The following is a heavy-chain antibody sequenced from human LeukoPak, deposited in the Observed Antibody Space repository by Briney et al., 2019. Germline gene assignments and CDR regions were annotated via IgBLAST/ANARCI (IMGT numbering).Heavy chain of an antibody. Sequence: PSETLSLTCTVSGGSISSGGYYWSWIRQHPGKGLEWIGYIYYSGSTYYNPSLKSRATISVDTSKNQFSLKLSSVTAADTAVYYCARDGMTMVWGVTYYYYGMDVWGQGTTVTVSS. D-gene: IGHD3-10*01. V-gene: IGHV4-31*03. J-gene: IGHJ6*02. CDR2: IYYSGST. CDR1: GGSISSGGYY. CDR3: ARDGMTMVWGVTYYYYGMDV.